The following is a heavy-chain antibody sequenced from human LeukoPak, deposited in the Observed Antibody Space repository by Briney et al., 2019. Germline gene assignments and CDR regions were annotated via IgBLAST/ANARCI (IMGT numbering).Heavy chain of an antibody. CDR1: GYTFTGYY. CDR2: ISAYNGNT. V-gene: IGHV1-18*04. Sequence: ASVKVSCKASGYTFTGYYMHWVRQAPGQGLEWMGWISAYNGNTNYAQKLQGRVTMTTDTSTSTAYMELRSLRSDDTAVYYCARDSIPATAGDYWGQGTLVTVSS. J-gene: IGHJ4*02. CDR3: ARDSIPATAGDY. D-gene: IGHD6-6*01.